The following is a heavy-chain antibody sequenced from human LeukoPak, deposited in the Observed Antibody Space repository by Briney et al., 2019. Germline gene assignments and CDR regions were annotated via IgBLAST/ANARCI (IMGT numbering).Heavy chain of an antibody. Sequence: GGSLRLSCAASGFTFKTYAMSWVRQAPGKGPEWVSAISPSGDNTYYADSVKGRFTISRDNAKNSLYLQLSSLRPEDTALYYCAKHMRATNTYSFFGLDVWGQGTTVTVSS. CDR3: AKHMRATNTYSFFGLDV. CDR2: ISPSGDNT. D-gene: IGHD1-26*01. V-gene: IGHV3-23*01. J-gene: IGHJ6*02. CDR1: GFTFKTYA.